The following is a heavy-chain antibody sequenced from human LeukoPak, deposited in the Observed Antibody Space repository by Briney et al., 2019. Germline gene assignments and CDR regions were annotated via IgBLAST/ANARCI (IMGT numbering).Heavy chain of an antibody. Sequence: GGSLRLSCAASGFTFDDYAMHWVRQAPGKGLEGVSGISWNSGSIGYADSVKGRFTISRDNAKNSLYLQMNSLRAEDTALYYCAKVGIAAAGNDAFDIWGQGTMVTVSS. V-gene: IGHV3-9*01. CDR1: GFTFDDYA. D-gene: IGHD6-13*01. J-gene: IGHJ3*02. CDR2: ISWNSGSI. CDR3: AKVGIAAAGNDAFDI.